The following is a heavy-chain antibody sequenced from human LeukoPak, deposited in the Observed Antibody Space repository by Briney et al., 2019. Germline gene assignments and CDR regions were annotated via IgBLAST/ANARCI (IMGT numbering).Heavy chain of an antibody. CDR2: ISTSGTTI. V-gene: IGHV3-11*04. CDR1: GFTFSDYN. D-gene: IGHD4-23*01. Sequence: GGSLRLSCAASGFTFSDYNMNWIRQAPGKGLEWVSYISTSGTTIYYADSMKGRFTISRDNAKNSLYLQMNSLRADDTAVYYCANAGNLFRSLNYWGQGTLVTVSS. J-gene: IGHJ4*02. CDR3: ANAGNLFRSLNY.